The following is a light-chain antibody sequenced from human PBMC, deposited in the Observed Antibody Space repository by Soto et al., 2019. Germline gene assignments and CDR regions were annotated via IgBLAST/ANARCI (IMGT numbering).Light chain of an antibody. CDR1: QSVNSN. CDR3: QQYNNWLWT. J-gene: IGKJ1*01. V-gene: IGKV3-15*01. CDR2: GAS. Sequence: EIVMTQSPATLSVSPGEIATLSCRASQSVNSNLVWYQQKPGQAPRLLIYGASTRATGIPGRFSGSGYGTEFTLPISSLQSEDFAVYYGQQYNNWLWTFGQGTKVEIK.